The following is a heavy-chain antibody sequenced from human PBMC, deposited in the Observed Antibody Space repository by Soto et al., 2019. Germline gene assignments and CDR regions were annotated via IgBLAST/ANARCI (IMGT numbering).Heavy chain of an antibody. Sequence: ASVKVSCKASGYTFTSYGISCVRQAPGQGLEWMGWISAYNGNTNYAQKLQGRVTMTTDTSTSTAYMELRSLRSDDTAVYYCARSTRVTSLAYFDYWGQGTLVTVSS. CDR2: ISAYNGNT. D-gene: IGHD4-17*01. J-gene: IGHJ4*02. V-gene: IGHV1-18*04. CDR1: GYTFTSYG. CDR3: ARSTRVTSLAYFDY.